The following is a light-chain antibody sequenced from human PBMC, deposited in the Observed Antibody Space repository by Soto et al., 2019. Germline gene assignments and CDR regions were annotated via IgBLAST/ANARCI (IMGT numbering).Light chain of an antibody. CDR3: QHYGDSPYT. CDR1: QSVSSNY. Sequence: EMVLTQSPGTLSLSPGERATLSCRASQSVSSNYLAWYQQKPGQAPRLLIYGASSRATGIQDRFSGSGSGTDCTLSISRLEPDDFAVYYCQHYGDSPYTLGQGTRLEIK. CDR2: GAS. V-gene: IGKV3-20*01. J-gene: IGKJ2*01.